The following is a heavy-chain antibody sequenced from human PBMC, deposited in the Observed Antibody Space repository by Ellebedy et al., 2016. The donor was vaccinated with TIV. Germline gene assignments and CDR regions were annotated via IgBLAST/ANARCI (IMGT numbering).Heavy chain of an antibody. V-gene: IGHV1-18*01. CDR2: INPYNGNT. J-gene: IGHJ5*02. D-gene: IGHD3-16*02. CDR3: ARDGPWGYHWFDT. CDR1: GYAFTSYD. Sequence: AASVKVSCKASGYAFTSYDINWVRRAPGQGLEGMGWINPYNGNTNYVQKLQDRVTMTTDTSTSTAYMELRSLRSDDAAVYYCARDGPWGYHWFDTWGQGTLVTVSS.